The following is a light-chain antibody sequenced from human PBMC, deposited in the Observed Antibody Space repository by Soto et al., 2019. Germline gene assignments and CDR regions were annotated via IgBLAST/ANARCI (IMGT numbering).Light chain of an antibody. V-gene: IGLV1-40*01. CDR3: QSYDSSLSGWV. J-gene: IGLJ3*02. CDR1: NSNIGAGYD. CDR2: GNV. Sequence: QSVRTQTPSVSGAPGQSVAMSCGGSNSNIGAGYDVHWYKQVPGTAPKLLIYGNVNRPAGVLDRFSGSKSGASASLAITELQAEDEADYYCQSYDSSLSGWVFGGGTKVTVL.